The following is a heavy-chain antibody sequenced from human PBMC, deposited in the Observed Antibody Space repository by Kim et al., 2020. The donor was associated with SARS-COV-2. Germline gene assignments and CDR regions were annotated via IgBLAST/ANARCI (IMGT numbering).Heavy chain of an antibody. V-gene: IGHV1-8*01. CDR1: GYTFTNYD. J-gene: IGHJ6*02. CDR3: ARGGGGGWSNNACPDSYHYYYGLDV. D-gene: IGHD6-19*01. CDR2: MNPKSGDT. Sequence: ASVKVSCEASGYTFTNYDINWVRQASGQGLEWMGWMNPKSGDTGYAQKFQGRVTMTRNTSIRTAYLELSSLRSEDTALYYCARGGGGGWSNNACPDSYHYYYGLDVWGQGTTVTVSS.